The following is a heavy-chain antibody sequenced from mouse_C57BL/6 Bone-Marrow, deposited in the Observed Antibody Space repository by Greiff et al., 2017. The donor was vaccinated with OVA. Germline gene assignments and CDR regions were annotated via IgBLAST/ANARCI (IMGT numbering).Heavy chain of an antibody. CDR2: ISSGGSYT. CDR3: ARHNYGSSGGFAY. D-gene: IGHD1-1*01. Sequence: EVKLVESGGDLVKPGGSLKLSCAASGFTFSSYGMSWVRQTPDKRLEWVATISSGGSYTYYPDSVKGRITISRDNAKNTLYLQMSSLKSEDTAMYYCARHNYGSSGGFAYWGQGTLVTVSA. CDR1: GFTFSSYG. V-gene: IGHV5-6*01. J-gene: IGHJ3*01.